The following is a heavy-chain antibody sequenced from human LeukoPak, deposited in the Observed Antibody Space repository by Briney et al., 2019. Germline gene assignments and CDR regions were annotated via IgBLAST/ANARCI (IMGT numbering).Heavy chain of an antibody. CDR1: VFTSTTYW. V-gene: IGHV3-7*01. Sequence: GGSLRLSCAAPVFTSTTYWMASVCQALGKGLERVASVNQDGNEKYYVDAVKGRFTISRDNTKNSLSLQMNRLRVEDTALYYCARGQQLVLWFDPWGQGTQVTVSS. D-gene: IGHD6-13*01. CDR2: VNQDGNEK. CDR3: ARGQQLVLWFDP. J-gene: IGHJ5*02.